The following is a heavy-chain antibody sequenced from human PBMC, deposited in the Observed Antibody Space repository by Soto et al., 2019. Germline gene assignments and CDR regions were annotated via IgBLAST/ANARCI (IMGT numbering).Heavy chain of an antibody. D-gene: IGHD3-9*01. CDR3: AHRRDDLLTGHYYFDY. CDR2: ISWDGEK. CDR1: GFSLNTRGVG. J-gene: IGHJ4*02. Sequence: QITLKESGPPLLKPTQTLTLTCTFSGFSLNTRGVGVGWIRQPPGKALEWLALISWDGEKRYRPSLKSRLTITKDTSENQLVLTMTNMDPVDTATYYCAHRRDDLLTGHYYFDYWGQGTLVTVSS. V-gene: IGHV2-5*02.